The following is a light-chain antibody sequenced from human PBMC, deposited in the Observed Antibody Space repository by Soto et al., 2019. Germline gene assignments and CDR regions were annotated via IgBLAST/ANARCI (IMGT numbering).Light chain of an antibody. Sequence: EIVMTQSLATLSMSPGERATLSCRASQSVNIYLAWYQQRPGQAPRLLIFGASYRATGIVARFGVSLSGTEFNLTISSLQSEDFAGHCCQKYDDWQRLTFSRGTKVDIK. CDR1: QSVNIY. J-gene: IGKJ4*01. V-gene: IGKV3D-15*01. CDR2: GAS. CDR3: QKYDDWQRLT.